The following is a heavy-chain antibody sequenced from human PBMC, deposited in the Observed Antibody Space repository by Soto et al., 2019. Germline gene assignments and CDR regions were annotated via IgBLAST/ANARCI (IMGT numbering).Heavy chain of an antibody. D-gene: IGHD4-17*01. CDR1: GFTFSSYA. CDR3: ARCRLQYGDYYGMDV. Sequence: GGSLRLSCAASGFTFSSYAMHWVRQAPGKGLEWVAVISYDGSNKYYADSVKGRFTISRDNSKNTLYLQMNSLRAEDTAVYYCARCRLQYGDYYGMDVWGQGTTVTVSS. V-gene: IGHV3-30-3*01. J-gene: IGHJ6*02. CDR2: ISYDGSNK.